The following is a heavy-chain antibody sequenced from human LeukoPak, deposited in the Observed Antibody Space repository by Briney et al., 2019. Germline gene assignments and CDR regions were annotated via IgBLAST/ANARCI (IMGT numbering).Heavy chain of an antibody. CDR2: ISSSSSTI. Sequence: PGGSLRLSCAASGFTFSSYNMNWVRQAPGKGLEWVSYISSSSSTIYYADSVKGRFTISRDNSKNTLYLQMNSLRAEDTAVYYCASRSGWRYSDYWGQGTLVTVSS. CDR1: GFTFSSYN. J-gene: IGHJ4*02. D-gene: IGHD6-19*01. V-gene: IGHV3-48*01. CDR3: ASRSGWRYSDY.